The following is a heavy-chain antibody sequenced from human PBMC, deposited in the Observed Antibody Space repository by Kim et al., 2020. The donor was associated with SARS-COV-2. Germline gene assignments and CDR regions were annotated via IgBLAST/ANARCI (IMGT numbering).Heavy chain of an antibody. CDR1: GDSVSSNSAA. CDR2: TYYRSKWYN. D-gene: IGHD2-2*01. J-gene: IGHJ6*02. CDR3: ARVLGSIPLPAANSHTYYYYGMDV. Sequence: SQTLSLTCAISGDSVSSNSAAWNWIRQSPSRGLEWLGRTYYRSKWYNDYAVSVKSRITINPDTSKNQFSLQLNSVTPEDTAVYYCARVLGSIPLPAANSHTYYYYGMDVWGQGTTVTVSS. V-gene: IGHV6-1*01.